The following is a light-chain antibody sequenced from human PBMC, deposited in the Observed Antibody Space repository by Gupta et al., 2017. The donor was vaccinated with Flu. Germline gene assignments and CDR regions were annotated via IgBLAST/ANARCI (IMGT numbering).Light chain of an antibody. CDR2: DKN. CDR3: NSRDSTDNNQAV. V-gene: IGLV3-19*01. CDR1: SLRNAY. Sequence: TVRSTWQGDSLRNAYECCYQQKPEQAPYLIIYDKNIRHTESPDRFSGSSSGTTAALTITGAQAEEEADYYCNSRDSTDNNQAVFGGGTKLTVL. J-gene: IGLJ2*01.